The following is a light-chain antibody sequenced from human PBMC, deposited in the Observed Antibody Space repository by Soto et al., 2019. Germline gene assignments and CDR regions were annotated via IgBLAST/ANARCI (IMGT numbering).Light chain of an antibody. Sequence: EIVLTQSPATLSLSPGERATLSCRASQNVSSYLAWYQQKPGQAPRLLIYDASNRATGIPARFSGSGSGTDFTLTSSSLEPEDFAVYYCQQRSNWPLTFGGGTKVEIK. V-gene: IGKV3-11*01. CDR1: QNVSSY. CDR2: DAS. J-gene: IGKJ4*01. CDR3: QQRSNWPLT.